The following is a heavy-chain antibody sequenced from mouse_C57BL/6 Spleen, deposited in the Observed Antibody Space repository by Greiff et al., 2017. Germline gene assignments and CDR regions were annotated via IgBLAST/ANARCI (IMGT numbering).Heavy chain of an antibody. Sequence: EVMLVESGGGLVKPGGSLKLSCAASGFTFSSYAMSWVRQTPEKRLEWVATISDGGSYTYYPDNVKGRFTISRDNATNNLYLQMSHLKSEDTAMYYCARGGGYYGNYAWFAYWGQGTLVTVSA. CDR2: ISDGGSYT. CDR3: ARGGGYYGNYAWFAY. J-gene: IGHJ3*01. CDR1: GFTFSSYA. V-gene: IGHV5-4*03. D-gene: IGHD2-1*01.